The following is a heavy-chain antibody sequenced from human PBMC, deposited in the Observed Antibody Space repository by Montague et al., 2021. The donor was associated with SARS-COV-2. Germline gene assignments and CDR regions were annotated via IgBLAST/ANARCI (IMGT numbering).Heavy chain of an antibody. CDR2: XDWDDDK. CDR1: GFSLSTSGMC. Sequence: PALVKPTQTLTLTCTFSGFSLSTSGMCVSWIRQPPGKTLEWLARXDWDDDKYYSTSLKTRLTISKDTSKNQVVLTMTNMDPVDTATYYCARTYGSGRGFDLWGRGTLVTVSS. J-gene: IGHJ2*01. V-gene: IGHV2-70*11. D-gene: IGHD3-10*01. CDR3: ARTYGSGRGFDL.